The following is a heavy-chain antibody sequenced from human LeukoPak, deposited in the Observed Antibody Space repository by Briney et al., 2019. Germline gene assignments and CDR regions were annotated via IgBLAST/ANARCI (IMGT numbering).Heavy chain of an antibody. CDR1: GFTFSTYA. J-gene: IGHJ4*02. CDR3: AKVRSRIQGAVDY. Sequence: GGSLRLSCAASGFTFSTYAMTWVRQAPGKGLEWVSLISGTGGSTYYADSVKGRFTISRDNSKNTLYLQMNSLRAEDTAVYYCAKVRSRIQGAVDYWGQGTLVTVSS. CDR2: ISGTGGST. D-gene: IGHD1-26*01. V-gene: IGHV3-23*01.